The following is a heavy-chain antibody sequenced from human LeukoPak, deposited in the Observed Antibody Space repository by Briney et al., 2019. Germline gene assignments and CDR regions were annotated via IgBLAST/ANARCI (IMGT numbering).Heavy chain of an antibody. V-gene: IGHV1-69*10. CDR1: GGTFSSYA. D-gene: IGHD3-10*01. CDR3: ASGIRVTMVRGVIDYYGMDV. CDR2: IIPILGIA. Sequence: ASVKVSCKASGGTFSSYAISWVRQAPGQGLEWMGGIIPILGIANYAQKFQGRVTITADKSTSTAYMELSSLRSEDTAVYYCASGIRVTMVRGVIDYYGMDVWGQGTTVTVSS. J-gene: IGHJ6*02.